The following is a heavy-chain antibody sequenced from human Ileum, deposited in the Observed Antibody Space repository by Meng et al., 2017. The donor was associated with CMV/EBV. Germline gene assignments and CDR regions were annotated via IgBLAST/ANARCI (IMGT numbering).Heavy chain of an antibody. V-gene: IGHV3-30*04. J-gene: IGHJ4*02. CDR3: ARGGNYYGSGDFDN. CDR2: ISYDGSSQ. D-gene: IGHD3-10*01. Sequence: GESLKISCASSGFTFSTYAMHWVRQAPGKGLEWVAVISYDGSSQHYADSVKGRFTISRDNSKNTLYLQMNSLRAEDTAVYYCARGGNYYGSGDFDNWGQGTLVTVSS. CDR1: GFTFSTYA.